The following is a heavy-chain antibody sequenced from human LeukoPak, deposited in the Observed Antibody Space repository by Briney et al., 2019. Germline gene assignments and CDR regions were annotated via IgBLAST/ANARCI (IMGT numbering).Heavy chain of an antibody. V-gene: IGHV4-61*05. CDR3: AKHYMGSSYNHGLDC. J-gene: IGHJ4*02. CDR1: GGSISSSSYY. CDR2: IYYSGST. D-gene: IGHD3-10*01. Sequence: PSETLSLTCTVSGGSISSSSYYWGWIRQPPGKGLEWIGYIYYSGSTNYNPSLKSRVTISVDTSKNQFSLKLSSVTAADTALYYCAKHYMGSSYNHGLDCWGQGTLVTVSS.